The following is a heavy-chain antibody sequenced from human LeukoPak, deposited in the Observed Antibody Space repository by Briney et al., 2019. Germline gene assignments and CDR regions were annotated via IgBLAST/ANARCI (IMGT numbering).Heavy chain of an antibody. CDR2: IYWDDDK. CDR3: AHRQGGSSSWCLSWFDP. Sequence: SGPTRVKPTQALTLTCTFSAFSLSTSGVGVGWIRQPPGKALEWLALIYWDDDKRYSPSLKSRLTITKDTSKNQVVLIMTNMDPVDTATYYCAHRQGGSSSWCLSWFDPWEQGMLVTVSS. V-gene: IGHV2-5*02. J-gene: IGHJ5*02. CDR1: AFSLSTSGVG. D-gene: IGHD6-13*01.